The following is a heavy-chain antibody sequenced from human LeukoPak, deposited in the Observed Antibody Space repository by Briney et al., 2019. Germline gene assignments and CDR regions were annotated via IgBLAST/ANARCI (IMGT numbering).Heavy chain of an antibody. Sequence: GGSLRLSCAASGFTLSSYAMSWVRQAPGKGLEWVSAISGSGGSTYYADSVKGRFTISRDNSKNTLYLQMNSLRAEDTAVYYCGQHGDYFPKDWFDPWGQGTLVTVSS. V-gene: IGHV3-23*01. CDR3: GQHGDYFPKDWFDP. D-gene: IGHD4-17*01. CDR2: ISGSGGST. CDR1: GFTLSSYA. J-gene: IGHJ5*02.